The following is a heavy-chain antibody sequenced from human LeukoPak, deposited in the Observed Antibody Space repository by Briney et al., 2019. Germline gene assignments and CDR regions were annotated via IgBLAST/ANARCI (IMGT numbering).Heavy chain of an antibody. CDR1: GGSISSYY. CDR3: ARSPGVGATLRSWYFDL. V-gene: IGHV4-59*01. CDR2: IYYSGST. Sequence: SETLSLTCTVSGGSISSYYWSWIRQPPGKGLEWIGYIYYSGSTNYNPSLKSRVTISVDTSKNQFSLKLSSVTAADTAVYYCARSPGVGATLRSWYFDLWGRGTLVTVSS. D-gene: IGHD1-26*01. J-gene: IGHJ2*01.